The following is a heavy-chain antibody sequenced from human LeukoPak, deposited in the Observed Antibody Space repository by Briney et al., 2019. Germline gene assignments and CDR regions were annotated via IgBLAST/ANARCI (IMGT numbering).Heavy chain of an antibody. J-gene: IGHJ4*02. CDR3: ARDLDTAMVN. V-gene: IGHV3-53*01. D-gene: IGHD5-18*01. CDR2: IYSGGST. Sequence: PGGSLRLSCAASGFTVSSNYMSWVRQAPGKGLEWVSVIYSGGSTYYADSVKGRFTISRDNSKNTPYLQMNSLRAEDTAVYYCARDLDTAMVNWGQGTLVTVSS. CDR1: GFTVSSNY.